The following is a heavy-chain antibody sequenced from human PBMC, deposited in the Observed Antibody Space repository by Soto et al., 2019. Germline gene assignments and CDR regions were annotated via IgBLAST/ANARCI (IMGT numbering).Heavy chain of an antibody. D-gene: IGHD5-12*01. CDR1: GGTFSSYA. Sequence: QVQLVQSGAAVKKPGSSVKVCCKASGGTFSSYAISWVRQAPGQGLEWMGGIIPIFGTANYAQKFQGRVTITADESTSTAYMELSSLRSEDTAVYYCAREMGDGYTPWYFDLWGRGTLVTVSS. V-gene: IGHV1-69*12. CDR2: IIPIFGTA. CDR3: AREMGDGYTPWYFDL. J-gene: IGHJ2*01.